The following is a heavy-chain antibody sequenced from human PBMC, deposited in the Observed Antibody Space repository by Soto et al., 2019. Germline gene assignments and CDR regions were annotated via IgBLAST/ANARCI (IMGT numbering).Heavy chain of an antibody. J-gene: IGHJ1*01. Sequence: EVQLLESGGDLVQPGGSLRLSCAASGFTFSTYAMNWVRQAPGKGLEWVSGISTSGAGTYYADSVKGRFTISRDNSKNPLFLQMNSLRAEDSGLYYCATVYRYGDAEHWGQGTLVTVSS. CDR3: ATVYRYGDAEH. V-gene: IGHV3-23*01. D-gene: IGHD4-17*01. CDR1: GFTFSTYA. CDR2: ISTSGAGT.